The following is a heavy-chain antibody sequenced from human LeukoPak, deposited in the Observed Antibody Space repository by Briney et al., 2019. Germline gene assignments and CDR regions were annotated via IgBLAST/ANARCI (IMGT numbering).Heavy chain of an antibody. CDR1: GFTFSDYY. V-gene: IGHV3-11*01. CDR3: ARSRTPNYDILTGYLGYYYYYMDV. Sequence: GGSLRLSCAASGFTFSDYYMSWIRQAPGEGLEWVSYISFSGSTIYYADSVKGRFTISRDNAKNSLYLQMNSLRAEDTAVYYCARSRTPNYDILTGYLGYYYYYMDVWGKGTTVTISS. D-gene: IGHD3-9*01. CDR2: ISFSGSTI. J-gene: IGHJ6*03.